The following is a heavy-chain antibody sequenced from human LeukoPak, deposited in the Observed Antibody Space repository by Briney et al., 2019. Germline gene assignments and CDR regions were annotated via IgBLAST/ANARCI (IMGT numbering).Heavy chain of an antibody. Sequence: SETLSLTCAVYGGSFSGYYWSWIRQPPGKGLEWIGEINHSGSTNYNPSLKSRVTISVDTSKNQFSLKLSSVTAADTAVYYCARRNYDFWRTYGMDVWGQGTTVTVSS. D-gene: IGHD3-3*01. CDR1: GGSFSGYY. CDR3: ARRNYDFWRTYGMDV. J-gene: IGHJ6*02. V-gene: IGHV4-34*01. CDR2: INHSGST.